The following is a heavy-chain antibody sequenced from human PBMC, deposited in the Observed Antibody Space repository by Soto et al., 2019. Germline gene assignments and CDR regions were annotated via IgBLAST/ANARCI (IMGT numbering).Heavy chain of an antibody. CDR2: IFWDDDK. CDR1: GFSLSTSGVG. V-gene: IGHV2-5*02. Sequence: SGPTLVNPTQTLTLTCTFSGFSLSTSGVGVGWIRQPPGEALEWLGIIFWDDDKRYSPSLKSRVTITKDTSKNQLVLTMTNMDPVDTATYYCAHLPWQHLWPRVPVVYWGQGTPVTVS. CDR3: AHLPWQHLWPRVPVVY. D-gene: IGHD5-18*01. J-gene: IGHJ4*02.